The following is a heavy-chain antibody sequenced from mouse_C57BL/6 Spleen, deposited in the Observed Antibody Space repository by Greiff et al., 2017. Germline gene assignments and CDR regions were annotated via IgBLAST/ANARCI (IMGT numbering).Heavy chain of an antibody. Sequence: QVQLQQPGAELVKPGASVKLSCKASGYTFTSYWMQWVKQRPGQGLEWIGEIDPSDSYNNYNQKFKGKATLTVDTSSSTAYMQLSSLTTEDSAVYYCARTHGSSYYAMDYWGQGTSVTVSS. J-gene: IGHJ4*01. V-gene: IGHV1-50*01. CDR3: ARTHGSSYYAMDY. CDR1: GYTFTSYW. CDR2: IDPSDSYN. D-gene: IGHD1-1*01.